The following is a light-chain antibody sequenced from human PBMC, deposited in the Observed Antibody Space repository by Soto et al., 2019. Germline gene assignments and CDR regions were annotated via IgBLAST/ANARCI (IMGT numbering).Light chain of an antibody. Sequence: QYVLTQPPSASGTPGQRVTISCSGSSSNIGSTTVNWYQQLPGTAPKLLTYSNNQRPSGVPDRFSGSKSGTSASLAISGLQSEDEADYYCAAWDDSLKGVVFGRGTKLTVL. CDR1: SSNIGSTT. CDR3: AAWDDSLKGVV. CDR2: SNN. J-gene: IGLJ3*02. V-gene: IGLV1-44*01.